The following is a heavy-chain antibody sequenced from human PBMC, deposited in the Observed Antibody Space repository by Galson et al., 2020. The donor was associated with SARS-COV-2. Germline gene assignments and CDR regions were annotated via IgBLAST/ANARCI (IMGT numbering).Heavy chain of an antibody. D-gene: IGHD4-17*01. Sequence: ASVKVSCKASGYTFTGYYMHWVRQAPGHGLEWMGWINPNSGGTNYAQKFQGRVTMTRDTSISTAYMELSRLRSDDTAVYYCARATVTTDYGMDVWGQGTTVTVSS. J-gene: IGHJ6*02. CDR3: ARATVTTDYGMDV. CDR2: INPNSGGT. V-gene: IGHV1-2*02. CDR1: GYTFTGYY.